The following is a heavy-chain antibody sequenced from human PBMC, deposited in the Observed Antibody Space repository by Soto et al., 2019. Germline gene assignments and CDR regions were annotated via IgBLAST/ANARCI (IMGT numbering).Heavy chain of an antibody. Sequence: ASVKVSWKASGYTFTSYGISWVRQAPGQGLEWMGWISAYNGNTNYAQELQGRVTMTTDTSTSTAYMELRSLRSDDTAVYYCARDLMIVVVITTSYYYGMDVWGQGTTVTVSS. CDR1: GYTFTSYG. CDR3: ARDLMIVVVITTSYYYGMDV. D-gene: IGHD3-22*01. CDR2: ISAYNGNT. J-gene: IGHJ6*02. V-gene: IGHV1-18*04.